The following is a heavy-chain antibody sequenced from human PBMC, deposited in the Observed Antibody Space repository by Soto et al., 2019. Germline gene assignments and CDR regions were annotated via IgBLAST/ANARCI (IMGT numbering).Heavy chain of an antibody. CDR3: AKDHVLLWFGELSGMDV. J-gene: IGHJ6*02. V-gene: IGHV3-30*18. CDR2: ISYDGSNK. CDR1: GFTFSSYG. D-gene: IGHD3-10*01. Sequence: QVQLVESGGGVVQPGRSLRLSCAASGFTFSSYGIHWVRQAPGKGLQWVAVISYDGSNKYYADSVKGRFTISRDNSKNTLYLQMNSLRAEDTAVYYCAKDHVLLWFGELSGMDVWGQGTTVTVSS.